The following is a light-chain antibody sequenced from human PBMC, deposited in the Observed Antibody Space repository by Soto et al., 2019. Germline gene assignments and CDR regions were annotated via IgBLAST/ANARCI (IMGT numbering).Light chain of an antibody. CDR1: QSVSSSY. V-gene: IGKV3-20*01. CDR3: QQYSRSPWT. Sequence: EIELTQSPGTLSLSPGERATLSCRASQSVSSSYLAWYQQKPGQAPRLLIYGASSSATGIPDRFSGSGSGTDFTLTISRLEHEDFVVYYCQQYSRSPWTFGQGTKVEIK. J-gene: IGKJ1*01. CDR2: GAS.